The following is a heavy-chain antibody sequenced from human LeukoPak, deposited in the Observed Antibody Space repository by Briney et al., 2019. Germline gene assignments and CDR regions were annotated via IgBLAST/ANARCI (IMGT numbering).Heavy chain of an antibody. Sequence: GGSLRLSCAASGFTFDDYAMHWVRQAPGKGLEWVSGISWNSGSVVYADSVKGRFTISRDNAKNSLYLQMNSLRLEDMALYYCAKADCSSASCYLHDYWGQGTLVTVSS. CDR3: AKADCSSASCYLHDY. CDR1: GFTFDDYA. CDR2: ISWNSGSV. V-gene: IGHV3-9*03. D-gene: IGHD2-2*01. J-gene: IGHJ4*02.